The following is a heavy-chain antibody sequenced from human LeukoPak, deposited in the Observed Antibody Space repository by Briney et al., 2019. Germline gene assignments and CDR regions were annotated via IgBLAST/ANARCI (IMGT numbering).Heavy chain of an antibody. D-gene: IGHD3-9*01. CDR2: IYTSGST. CDR3: ARGYYDILTGMDWFDP. J-gene: IGHJ5*02. Sequence: SETLSLTCTVSGGSISSYYWSWIRQPAGKGLEWIGRIYTSGSTNYNPSLKSRVTMSVDTSKNQFSLKLSSVTAADTAVYYCARGYYDILTGMDWFDPWGQGTLVTVSS. V-gene: IGHV4-4*07. CDR1: GGSISSYY.